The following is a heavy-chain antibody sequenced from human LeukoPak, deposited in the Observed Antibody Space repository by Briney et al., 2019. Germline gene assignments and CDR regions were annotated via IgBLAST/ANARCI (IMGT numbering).Heavy chain of an antibody. V-gene: IGHV4-59*01. Sequence: SETLSLTCTVSGGSISSYYWSWIRQPPGKGLEWIGYIYYSGSTNYNPSLKSRVTISVDTSKNQFSLKLSSVTAADTAVYYCAGGYGSGSYYNVLGHWGQGTLVTVSS. CDR2: IYYSGST. D-gene: IGHD3-10*01. CDR3: AGGYGSGSYYNVLGH. CDR1: GGSISSYY. J-gene: IGHJ4*02.